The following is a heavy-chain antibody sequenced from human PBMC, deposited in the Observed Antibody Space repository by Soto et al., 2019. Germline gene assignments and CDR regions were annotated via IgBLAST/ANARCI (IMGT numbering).Heavy chain of an antibody. V-gene: IGHV3-30-3*01. CDR2: ISYDGSNK. Sequence: ESGGGVVQPGRSLRLSCAASGFTFSSYAMHWVRQAPGKGLEWVAVISYDGSNKYYADSVKGRFTISRDNSKNTLYLQMNSLRAEDTAVYYCARDRGYGSGSYLFDYWGQGTLVTVSS. J-gene: IGHJ4*02. CDR3: ARDRGYGSGSYLFDY. D-gene: IGHD3-10*01. CDR1: GFTFSSYA.